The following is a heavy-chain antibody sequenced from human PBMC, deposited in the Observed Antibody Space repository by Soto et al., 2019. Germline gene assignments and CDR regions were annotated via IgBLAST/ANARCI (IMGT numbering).Heavy chain of an antibody. D-gene: IGHD2-15*01. CDR3: EKDRVVVVVAATISDY. CDR2: ISGSGGST. J-gene: IGHJ4*02. Sequence: GGSLRLSCAASGFTFSSYAMSWVRQAPGKGLEWVSAISGSGGSTYYADSVKGRFTISRYNAKNTLYLQMNSLSAEDTAVSFCEKDRVVVVVAATISDYWGQGTLVTVSS. V-gene: IGHV3-23*01. CDR1: GFTFSSYA.